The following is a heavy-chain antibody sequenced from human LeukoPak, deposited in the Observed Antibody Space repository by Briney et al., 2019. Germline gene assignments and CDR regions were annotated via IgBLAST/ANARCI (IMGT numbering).Heavy chain of an antibody. CDR1: GGSFSGYY. CDR2: INHSGST. D-gene: IGHD3-22*01. CDR3: ARAYYYDSSGYFPFYYYGMDV. Sequence: SETLSLTCAVYGGSFSGYYWSWIRQPPGKGLEWIGEINHSGSTNYNPSLKSRVTISVDTSKNQFSLKLSSVTAADTAVYYCARAYYYDSSGYFPFYYYGMDVWGQGTTVTVSS. J-gene: IGHJ6*02. V-gene: IGHV4-34*01.